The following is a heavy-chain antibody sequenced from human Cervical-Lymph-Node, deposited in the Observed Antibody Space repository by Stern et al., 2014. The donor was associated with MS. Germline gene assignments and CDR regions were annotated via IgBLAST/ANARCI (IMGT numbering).Heavy chain of an antibody. D-gene: IGHD1-14*01. CDR1: GYKFSIYW. CDR3: ARQTTAWASDV. V-gene: IGHV5-51*01. CDR2: IYPGDSET. Sequence: EVQLVQSGAELIRPGESLKISCKGSGYKFSIYWIAWVRQMPGKGLEWMGIIYPGDSETRYSPSFQGQVTMSADKSTSTAYLQWSSLNALDTAMYFCARQTTAWASDVWGQGTLVTVSS. J-gene: IGHJ4*02.